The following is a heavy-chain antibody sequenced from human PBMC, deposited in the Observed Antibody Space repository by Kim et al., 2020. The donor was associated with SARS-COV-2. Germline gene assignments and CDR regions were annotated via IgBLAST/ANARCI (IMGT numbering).Heavy chain of an antibody. CDR2: IIPIFGTA. CDR3: AHPFYDILTGYYFDY. V-gene: IGHV1-69*13. J-gene: IGHJ4*02. CDR1: GGTFSSYA. Sequence: SVKVSCKASGGTFSSYAISWVRQAPGQGLEWMGGIIPIFGTANYAQKFQGRVTITADESTSTAYMELSSLRSEDTAVYYCAHPFYDILTGYYFDYWGQGTLVTVSS. D-gene: IGHD3-9*01.